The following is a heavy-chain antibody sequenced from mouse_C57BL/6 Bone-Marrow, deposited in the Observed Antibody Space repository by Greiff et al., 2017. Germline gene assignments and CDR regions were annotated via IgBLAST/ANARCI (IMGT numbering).Heavy chain of an antibody. Sequence: QVQLQQPGAELVKPGASVKLSCKASGYTFTNYWMHWVKQRPGQGLEWIGMMHPDGGSPDYNEKFKSEATLSVDTSSRTAYMELSSLTSEDSAVDYCARTDDYDDNTMDYWGQGTSVTVSA. J-gene: IGHJ4*01. D-gene: IGHD2-4*01. V-gene: IGHV1-64*01. CDR1: GYTFTNYW. CDR2: MHPDGGSP. CDR3: ARTDDYDDNTMDY.